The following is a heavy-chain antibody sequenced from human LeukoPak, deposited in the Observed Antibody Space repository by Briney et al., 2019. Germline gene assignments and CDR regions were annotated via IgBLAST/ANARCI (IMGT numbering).Heavy chain of an antibody. CDR3: ARRRRLHCSSTSCNAVVGYFDY. CDR1: GGSFSGYY. Sequence: SETLSLTCAVYGGSFSGYYWSWIRQPPGKGLEWIGEINHSGSTNYNPSLKSRVTISVDTSKNQFSLKLSSVTAADTAVYYCARRRRLHCSSTSCNAVVGYFDYWGQGTLVTVSS. J-gene: IGHJ4*02. V-gene: IGHV4-34*01. CDR2: INHSGST. D-gene: IGHD2-2*01.